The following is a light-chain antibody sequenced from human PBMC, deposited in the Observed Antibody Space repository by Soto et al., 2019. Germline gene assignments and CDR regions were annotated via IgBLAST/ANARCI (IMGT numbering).Light chain of an antibody. CDR2: DVT. Sequence: QSALTQPRSVSGSPGQSVTISCTGSSNDVGGYDYVSWCQQHPGKAPKLMIYDVTKRPSGIPDRFSGSKSGNTASLTISGLQAEDEADYYCCSYAGNYTVVFGGGTKLTVL. CDR1: SNDVGGYDY. V-gene: IGLV2-11*01. J-gene: IGLJ2*01. CDR3: CSYAGNYTVV.